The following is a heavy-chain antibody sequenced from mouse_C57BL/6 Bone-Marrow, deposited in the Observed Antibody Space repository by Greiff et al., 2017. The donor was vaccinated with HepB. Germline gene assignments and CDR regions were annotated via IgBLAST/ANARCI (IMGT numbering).Heavy chain of an antibody. V-gene: IGHV10-1*01. D-gene: IGHD4-1*01. CDR1: GFSFNTYA. CDR3: VRHGPLNWDGAWFAY. Sequence: EVKLVESGGGLVQPKGSLKLSCAASGFSFNTYAMNWVRQAPGKGLEWVARIRSKSNNYATYYADSVKDRFTISRDDSESMLYLQMNNLKTEDTAMYYCVRHGPLNWDGAWFAYWGQGTLVTVSA. CDR2: IRSKSNNYAT. J-gene: IGHJ3*01.